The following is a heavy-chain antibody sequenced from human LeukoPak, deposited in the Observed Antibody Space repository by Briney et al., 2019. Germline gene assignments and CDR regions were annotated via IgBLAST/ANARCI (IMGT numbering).Heavy chain of an antibody. J-gene: IGHJ4*02. V-gene: IGHV4-34*01. CDR2: TNHSGST. CDR3: ATSNPTVDY. D-gene: IGHD1-14*01. CDR1: GGSFSGYY. Sequence: KASETLSLTCAVYGGSFSGYYWSWIRQPPGKGLEWIGETNHSGSTNYNPSLKSRVTISVDTSKNQFSLKLSSVTAADTAVYYCATSNPTVDYWGQGTLVTVSS.